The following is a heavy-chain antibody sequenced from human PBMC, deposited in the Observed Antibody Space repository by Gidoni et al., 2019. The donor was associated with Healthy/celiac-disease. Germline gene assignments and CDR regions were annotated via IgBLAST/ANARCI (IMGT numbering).Heavy chain of an antibody. Sequence: QVQLVQSGAEVKKPGASVKVSCKASGYPFTSYGISWVRQAPGQGLEGMGWISAYNGNTNYEQKLKGRVTMTTDTSTSTAYMELRSLRSDDTAVYYCARDRRMIGLGEPVTNGFDPWGQGTLVTVSS. V-gene: IGHV1-18*01. J-gene: IGHJ5*02. D-gene: IGHD3-16*01. CDR1: GYPFTSYG. CDR2: ISAYNGNT. CDR3: ARDRRMIGLGEPVTNGFDP.